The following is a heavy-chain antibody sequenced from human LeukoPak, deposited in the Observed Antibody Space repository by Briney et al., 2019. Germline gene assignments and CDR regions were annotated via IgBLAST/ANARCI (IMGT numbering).Heavy chain of an antibody. CDR3: ARDRRSSSCYGDY. J-gene: IGHJ4*02. Sequence: ASVKVSCKASGYTFTSYGISWVRQAPGQGLEWMGWISAYNGNTNYAQKLQGRVTMTTDTSTSTAYVELRSLRSDDTAVYYCARDRRSSSCYGDYWGQGTLVTVSS. D-gene: IGHD6-13*01. CDR2: ISAYNGNT. CDR1: GYTFTSYG. V-gene: IGHV1-18*01.